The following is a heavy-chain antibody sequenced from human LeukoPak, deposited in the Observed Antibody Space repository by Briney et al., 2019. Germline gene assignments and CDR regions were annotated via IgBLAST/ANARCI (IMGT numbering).Heavy chain of an antibody. CDR2: IYYSGRS. Sequence: PSETLSLTCTVSGGSIMVAAYSWSWIRQPPGKGLEWIGYIYYSGRSYYNPSLKSRVTISLDRSKNRFSLRLSSVTAADTAVYFCARGYGDNSGAFGIWGQGTLVTVSS. CDR1: GGSIMVAAYS. V-gene: IGHV4-30-2*01. CDR3: ARGYGDNSGAFGI. D-gene: IGHD4-23*01. J-gene: IGHJ3*02.